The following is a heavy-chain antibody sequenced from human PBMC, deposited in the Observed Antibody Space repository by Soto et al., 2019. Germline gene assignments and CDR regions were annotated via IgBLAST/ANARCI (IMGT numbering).Heavy chain of an antibody. CDR2: ISDSGVT. J-gene: IGHJ3*02. Sequence: QVQLQESGPRLVKSSETLSLVCSVSGDSIIRFFWGWIRQSPGTGLQYVGYISDSGVTDYDPSLKRRVTILVNTSTNQSSLKLTSGTAADTAVYYCARGAGDFSGPDSFDIWGQGTIFAVSS. CDR3: ARGAGDFSGPDSFDI. V-gene: IGHV4-59*01. CDR1: GDSIIRFF. D-gene: IGHD3-10*01.